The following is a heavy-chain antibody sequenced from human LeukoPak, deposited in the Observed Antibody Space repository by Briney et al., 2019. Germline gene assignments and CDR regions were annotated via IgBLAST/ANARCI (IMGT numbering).Heavy chain of an antibody. CDR3: ARRRADGDSRFDP. CDR1: GASISSSSYY. D-gene: IGHD4-17*01. J-gene: IGHJ5*02. CDR2: IYYSGST. Sequence: SETLSLTCNVSGASISSSSYYWGWVRQPPGKGLEWIGTIYYSGSTNYNPSLKSRVTISVDTSKNQFSLKLSSVTAADTAVYYCARRRADGDSRFDPWGQGTLVTVSS. V-gene: IGHV4-39*01.